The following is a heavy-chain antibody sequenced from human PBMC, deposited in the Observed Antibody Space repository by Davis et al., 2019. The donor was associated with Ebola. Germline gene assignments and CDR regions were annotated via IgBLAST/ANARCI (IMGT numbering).Heavy chain of an antibody. Sequence: PGGSLRLSCAASGFSFSSYWMSWVRQAPGKGLEWVANIKQDGSEKYYVDSVKGRFTISRDNAKNSLYLQMNSLRAEDTAVYYCARDLVGTGLWVGFDPWGQGTLVTVSS. CDR2: IKQDGSEK. CDR1: GFSFSSYW. CDR3: ARDLVGTGLWVGFDP. V-gene: IGHV3-7*01. J-gene: IGHJ5*02. D-gene: IGHD3-16*01.